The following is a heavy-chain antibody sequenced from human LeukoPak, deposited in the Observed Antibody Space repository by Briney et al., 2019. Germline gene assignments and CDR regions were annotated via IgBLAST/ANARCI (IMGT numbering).Heavy chain of an antibody. D-gene: IGHD3-3*01. V-gene: IGHV1-69*04. Sequence: EAAVKVSCKDCVGTFSRYTSSWVRQAPGPGREWLGRIIPILGIANYAQKFQRRVTITANRSTGTAYMELSGVRSEDTAVYYCAREGYDFWSGKYTNWFDPWGQGTLVTVSS. CDR3: AREGYDFWSGKYTNWFDP. CDR1: VGTFSRYT. CDR2: IIPILGIA. J-gene: IGHJ5*02.